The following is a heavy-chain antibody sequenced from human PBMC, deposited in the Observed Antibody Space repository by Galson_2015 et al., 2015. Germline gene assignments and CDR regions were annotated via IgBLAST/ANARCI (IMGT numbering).Heavy chain of an antibody. Sequence: SCKASGGTFSSYAISWVRQAPGQGLEWGGGIIPIFGTANYAQKFQGRVTITADESTSTAYMELSSLRSEDTAVYYCASRFWSGYVFDPWGQGTLVTVSS. CDR1: GGTFSSYA. J-gene: IGHJ5*02. CDR3: ASRFWSGYVFDP. CDR2: IIPIFGTA. V-gene: IGHV1-69*01. D-gene: IGHD3-3*01.